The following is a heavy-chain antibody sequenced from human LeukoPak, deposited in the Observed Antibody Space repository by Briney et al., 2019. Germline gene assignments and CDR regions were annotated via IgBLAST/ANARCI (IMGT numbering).Heavy chain of an antibody. CDR2: IKQDGSEK. CDR3: ARDLAGYYGSGSYH. J-gene: IGHJ4*02. Sequence: GGSLRLSCAASGFTFSSYWMSWVRQAPGKGLEWVANIKQDGSEKYYVDSVKGRFTISRDNAKNSLYLQMNSLRAGDTAVYYCARDLAGYYGSGSYHWGQGTLVTVSS. V-gene: IGHV3-7*01. D-gene: IGHD3-10*01. CDR1: GFTFSSYW.